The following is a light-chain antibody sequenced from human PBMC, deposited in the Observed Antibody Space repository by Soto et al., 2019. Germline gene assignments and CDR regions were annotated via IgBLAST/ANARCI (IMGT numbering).Light chain of an antibody. CDR1: QSIGNW. Sequence: DVQLTQAPSTLSASVGDRVTITCRASQSIGNWLAWYQQKPGKAPNLLIYDASTLENGVPSRFSGSASGTDFTLTISSLQPYDFATYYCQQYNSYWTFGQGTRWIS. CDR2: DAS. V-gene: IGKV1-5*01. J-gene: IGKJ1*01. CDR3: QQYNSYWT.